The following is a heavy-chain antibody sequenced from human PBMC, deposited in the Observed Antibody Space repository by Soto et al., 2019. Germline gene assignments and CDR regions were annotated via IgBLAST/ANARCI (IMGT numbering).Heavy chain of an antibody. Sequence: QVQLQESGPGLVKPSQTLSLTCTVSGGSISTGGYYWSWFRHFSGKGLEWIGYIYNSGSTYYNPSLKSRVSISVDTFKSQFSLKLTSVTAADTAVYYCAIYSSGHCDYWGQGTLVTVSS. J-gene: IGHJ4*02. CDR2: IYNSGST. CDR3: AIYSSGHCDY. CDR1: GGSISTGGYY. D-gene: IGHD2-15*01. V-gene: IGHV4-31*03.